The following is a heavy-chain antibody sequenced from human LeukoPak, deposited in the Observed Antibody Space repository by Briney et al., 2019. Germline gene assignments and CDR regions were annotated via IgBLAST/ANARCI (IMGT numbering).Heavy chain of an antibody. Sequence: GGSLRLSCAASGFTVSSNYMSWVRQAPGKGLEWVSVIYSGGSTYYADSVKGRFTISRDNAKNSLYLQMNSLRAEDTAVYYCAGEYSSSYEIDYWGQGTLVTVSS. V-gene: IGHV3-53*01. CDR1: GFTVSSNY. D-gene: IGHD6-6*01. J-gene: IGHJ4*02. CDR3: AGEYSSSYEIDY. CDR2: IYSGGST.